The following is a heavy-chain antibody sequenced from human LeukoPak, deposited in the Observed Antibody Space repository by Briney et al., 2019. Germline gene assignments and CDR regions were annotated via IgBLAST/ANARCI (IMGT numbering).Heavy chain of an antibody. CDR3: ARSLSPVLSGSYFDY. D-gene: IGHD6-19*01. CDR1: GFTFSSYT. J-gene: IGHJ4*02. V-gene: IGHV3-23*01. Sequence: GGSLRLSCAASGFTFSSYTMHWVRQAPGKGLEWVSAISGSGGSTYYADSVKGRFTISRDNSKSTLYLQMNSLRAEDTAVYYCARSLSPVLSGSYFDYWGQGTLVTVSS. CDR2: ISGSGGST.